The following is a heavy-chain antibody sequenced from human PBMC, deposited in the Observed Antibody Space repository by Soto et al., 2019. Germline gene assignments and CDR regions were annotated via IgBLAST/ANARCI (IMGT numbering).Heavy chain of an antibody. D-gene: IGHD4-17*01. CDR2: ISYDGSEK. J-gene: IGHJ6*02. CDR3: ARDGTTGTANYHYAMDV. Sequence: PGGSLRLSCSASGFTFSRYPLHWVRQAPGKGLEWVAVISYDGSEKYPADSVKGRISISRDNSKNTLFMQMDSLRAEDTAVYYCARDGTTGTANYHYAMDVWGQGTTVAVSS. V-gene: IGHV3-30-3*01. CDR1: GFTFSRYP.